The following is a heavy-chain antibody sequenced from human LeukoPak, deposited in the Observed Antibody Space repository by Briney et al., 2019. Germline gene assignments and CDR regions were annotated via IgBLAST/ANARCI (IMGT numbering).Heavy chain of an antibody. Sequence: PGGSLRFSCAASGFTFSSYAMSWVRQAPGKGLEWVSAISGSGGSTYYADSVKGRFTISRDNSKNTLYLQMNSLRAEDTAVYYCAAGGSGSYWWFDPWGQGTLVTVSS. D-gene: IGHD3-10*01. CDR2: ISGSGGST. J-gene: IGHJ5*02. V-gene: IGHV3-23*01. CDR3: AAGGSGSYWWFDP. CDR1: GFTFSSYA.